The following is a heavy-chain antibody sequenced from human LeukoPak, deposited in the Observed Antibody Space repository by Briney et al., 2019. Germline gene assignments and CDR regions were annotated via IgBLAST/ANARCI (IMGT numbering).Heavy chain of an antibody. V-gene: IGHV3-23*01. J-gene: IGHJ3*02. Sequence: PGGSLRLSCAASGFIFSSHGMNWVRQAPGKGLEWVSAISGSGGSTYYADSVKGRFTISRDNSKNTLYLQMNSLRAEDTAVYYCAKDLSYGYSGTTLVYAFDIWGQGTMVTVSS. CDR3: AKDLSYGYSGTTLVYAFDI. CDR1: GFIFSSHG. CDR2: ISGSGGST. D-gene: IGHD1-1*01.